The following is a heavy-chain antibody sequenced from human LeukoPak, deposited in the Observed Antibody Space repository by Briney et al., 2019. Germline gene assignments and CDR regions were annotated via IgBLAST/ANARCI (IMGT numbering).Heavy chain of an antibody. CDR2: IKQDGSEK. D-gene: IGHD3-16*02. Sequence: GGSLRLSCAASGFTFSSYWMSWVRQAPGKGQERVANIKQDGSEKYYVDSVKGRFTISRDNAKNSLYLQMNSLRAEDTAVYYCARDDYVWGSYRLHDYWGQGTLVTVSS. CDR3: ARDDYVWGSYRLHDY. V-gene: IGHV3-7*01. CDR1: GFTFSSYW. J-gene: IGHJ4*02.